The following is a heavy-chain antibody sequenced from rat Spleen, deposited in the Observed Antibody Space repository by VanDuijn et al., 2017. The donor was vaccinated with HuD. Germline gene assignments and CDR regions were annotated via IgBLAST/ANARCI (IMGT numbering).Heavy chain of an antibody. Sequence: QVQLKESGPGLVQPSQTLSLTCTVSGFSLTSYNVHWVRQPTGKGLEWMGVIWTGGSTDYNSALKSRLSISRDTSKSQVVLEMNSLKTEDTGVYYCVRDPRGTGVMDAWGQGTSVTVSS. V-gene: IGHV2-30*01. CDR2: IWTGGST. CDR1: GFSLTSYN. CDR3: VRDPRGTGVMDA. D-gene: IGHD4-3*01. J-gene: IGHJ4*01.